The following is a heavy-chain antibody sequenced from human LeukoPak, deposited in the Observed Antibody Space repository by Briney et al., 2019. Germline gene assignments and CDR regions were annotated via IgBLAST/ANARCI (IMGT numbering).Heavy chain of an antibody. CDR3: ARLIQLWFPFDY. J-gene: IGHJ4*02. V-gene: IGHV4-59*01. D-gene: IGHD5-18*01. Sequence: PSETLSLTCTVSGGSISSYYWSWIRQPPGKGLEWIGYIYYSGSTNYNPSLKSRVTISVDTSKNQFSLKLSSVTAADTAVYYCARLIQLWFPFDYWGQGTLVTVSS. CDR1: GGSISSYY. CDR2: IYYSGST.